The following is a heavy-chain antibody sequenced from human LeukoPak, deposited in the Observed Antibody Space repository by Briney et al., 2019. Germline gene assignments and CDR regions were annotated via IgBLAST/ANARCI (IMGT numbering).Heavy chain of an antibody. V-gene: IGHV3-20*04. CDR2: INWNGSIT. D-gene: IGHD6-13*01. CDR3: ARVYLSQQLVPGLDY. CDR1: GFIFDDYG. Sequence: PGGSLRLSCAASGFIFDDYGMSWVRQAPGKGLEWVSGINWNGSITGYVDSVKGRFTISRDNAKNSLYLQMNSLRAEDTALYYCARVYLSQQLVPGLDYWGQGTLVTVSS. J-gene: IGHJ4*02.